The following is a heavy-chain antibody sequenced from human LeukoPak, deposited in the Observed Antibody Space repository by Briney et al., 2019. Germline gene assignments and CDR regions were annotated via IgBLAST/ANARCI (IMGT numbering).Heavy chain of an antibody. Sequence: GASVKVSCKASGYTFTGYYMHWVRQAPGQGLEWMGWINPNSGGTIYAQKFQGWVTMTRDTSTSTVYMELSSLRSEDTAVYYCARTTVTNYGMDVWGQGTTVTVSS. CDR2: INPNSGGT. J-gene: IGHJ6*02. CDR3: ARTTVTNYGMDV. D-gene: IGHD4-17*01. CDR1: GYTFTGYY. V-gene: IGHV1-2*04.